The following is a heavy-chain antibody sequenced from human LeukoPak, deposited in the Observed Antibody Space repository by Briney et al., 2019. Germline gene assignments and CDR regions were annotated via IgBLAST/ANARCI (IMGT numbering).Heavy chain of an antibody. V-gene: IGHV3-23*01. Sequence: PGGSLRLSCVASGFTFSSYGMSWVRQAPGKGLEWVSAISGSGGSTYYADSVKGRFTISRDNSKNTLYLQMNSLRAEDTAVYYCAKDRSGSFRILDYWGQGTLVTVSS. D-gene: IGHD1-26*01. CDR3: AKDRSGSFRILDY. J-gene: IGHJ4*02. CDR2: ISGSGGST. CDR1: GFTFSSYG.